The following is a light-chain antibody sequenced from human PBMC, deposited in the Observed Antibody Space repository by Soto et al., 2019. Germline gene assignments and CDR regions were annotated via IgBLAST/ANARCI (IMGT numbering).Light chain of an antibody. CDR1: QGINIF. J-gene: IGKJ5*01. CDR2: AAS. V-gene: IGKV1-9*01. CDR3: QQYNSYPIT. Sequence: DIQLTQSPSFLSASVGYRFTITCRASQGINIFLAWFQQKPGKAPNLLISAASTLQSGVPSRFSGSGSGTEFTLTIRSLQPDDFATYYCQQYNSYPITFGQGTQLEIK.